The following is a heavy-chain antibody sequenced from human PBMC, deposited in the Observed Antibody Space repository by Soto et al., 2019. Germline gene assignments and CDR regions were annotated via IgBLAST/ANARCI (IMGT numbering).Heavy chain of an antibody. CDR2: IYYSGST. J-gene: IGHJ4*02. D-gene: IGHD4-4*01. CDR1: GGSISTRSYY. Sequence: SETLSLTCTVSGGSISTRSYYWGWIRQPPGKELEWIGSIYYSGSTYFNPSFRGRIALSVDTSNNQFSLTLSSVTAPDTAVYYWASRDYNKLGQRIESWGQGKLVTVSS. V-gene: IGHV4-39*01. CDR3: ASRDYNKLGQRIES.